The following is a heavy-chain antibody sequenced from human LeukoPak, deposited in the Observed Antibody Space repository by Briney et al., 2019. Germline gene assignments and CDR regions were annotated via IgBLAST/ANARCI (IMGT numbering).Heavy chain of an antibody. CDR1: GDSISSSYFY. J-gene: IGHJ4*02. Sequence: PSETLSLTCTVSGDSISSSYFYWAWIRQPPGKGLQWIGSIYSSGSAYYNPSLKSRVAISVDTSENQFSLKLSSVTAADTAVYYCARHRGRYYDSGSYYSFDYWGQGTLVTVSS. CDR2: IYSSGSA. D-gene: IGHD3-10*01. CDR3: ARHRGRYYDSGSYYSFDY. V-gene: IGHV4-39*01.